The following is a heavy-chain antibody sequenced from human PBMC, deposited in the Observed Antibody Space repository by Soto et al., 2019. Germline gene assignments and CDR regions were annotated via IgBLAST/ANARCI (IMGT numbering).Heavy chain of an antibody. V-gene: IGHV4-61*08. J-gene: IGHJ5*02. Sequence: SETLSLTCSVSGDSVSSGVYYWSWIRQPPGKGLEWIGYISHSGTTKYNPSLKNPVTIAVDTSKNQFSLKLSFVTAADTAVYFCARVSFYYDTSGYAVGWFDPWGQGTLVTVSS. CDR2: ISHSGTT. D-gene: IGHD3-22*01. CDR1: GDSVSSGVYY. CDR3: ARVSFYYDTSGYAVGWFDP.